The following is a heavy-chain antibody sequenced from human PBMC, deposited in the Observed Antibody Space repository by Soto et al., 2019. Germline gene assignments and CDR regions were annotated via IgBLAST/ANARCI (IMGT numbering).Heavy chain of an antibody. CDR1: GFTFSSYG. D-gene: IGHD3-3*01. V-gene: IGHV3-30*18. CDR3: AKEYYDFWSGSYNWFDP. J-gene: IGHJ5*02. Sequence: GGSLRLSCAASGFTFSSYGMHWARQAPGKGLEWVAVISYDGSNKYYADSVKGRFTISRDNSKNTLYLQMNSLRAEDTAVYYCAKEYYDFWSGSYNWFDPWGQGTLVTVSS. CDR2: ISYDGSNK.